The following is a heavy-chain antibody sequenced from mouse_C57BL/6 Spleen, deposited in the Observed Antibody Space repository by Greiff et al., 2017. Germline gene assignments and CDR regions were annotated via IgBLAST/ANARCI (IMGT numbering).Heavy chain of an antibody. J-gene: IGHJ1*03. D-gene: IGHD2-2*01. CDR2: IRNKANNHAT. Sequence: EVKVVESGGGLVQPGGSMKLSCAASGFTFSDAWMDWVRQSPEKGLEWVAEIRNKANNHATYYAESVKGRFTISRDDSKSSVYLQMNSLRAEDTGIYYCTRSTMVSYWYFDVWGTGTTVTVSS. CDR1: GFTFSDAW. CDR3: TRSTMVSYWYFDV. V-gene: IGHV6-6*01.